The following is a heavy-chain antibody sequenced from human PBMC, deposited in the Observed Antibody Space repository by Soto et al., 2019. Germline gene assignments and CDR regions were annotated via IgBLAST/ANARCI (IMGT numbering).Heavy chain of an antibody. CDR2: IYYSGST. V-gene: IGHV4-31*03. J-gene: IGHJ6*01. Sequence: SETLSLTCTVSGGSISSGGYYWSWIRQHPRKGLEWLGYIYYSGSTYYNPSLQSRVTISVATAKNQFSLKLRPLTAADTAAHYCARAPGTRYYYYGMDVLRRVTTVAFAT. CDR1: GGSISSGGYY. D-gene: IGHD1-1*01. CDR3: ARAPGTRYYYYGMDV.